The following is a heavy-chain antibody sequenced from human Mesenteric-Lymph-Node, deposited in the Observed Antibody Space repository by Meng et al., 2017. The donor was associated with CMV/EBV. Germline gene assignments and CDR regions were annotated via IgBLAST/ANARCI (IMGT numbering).Heavy chain of an antibody. CDR3: ARVVKGANYLDY. V-gene: IGHV3-48*03. J-gene: IGHJ4*02. CDR1: GFTFSSYE. Sequence: GESLKISCAAPGFTFSSYEMNWVRQAPGKGLEWVSYISSSGTTIYYADSVKGRFTISRDNAKNSLYLQMNSLRAEDTAMYYCARVVKGANYLDYWGQGMLVTSPQ. D-gene: IGHD2-21*01. CDR2: ISSSGTTI.